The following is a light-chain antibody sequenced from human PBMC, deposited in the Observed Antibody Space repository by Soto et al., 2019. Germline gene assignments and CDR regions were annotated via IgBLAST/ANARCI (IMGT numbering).Light chain of an antibody. CDR3: QQYYTTPPWT. Sequence: DIVMTQSPDSLAVSLGERATINCKSSQSILYSSNNKNYLAWYQQRPGQPPKLLISWASTRESGVPDRFSGSGSGTDFTLHINSLQAEDVAVYYCQQYYTTPPWTFGQGTKVEIK. V-gene: IGKV4-1*01. J-gene: IGKJ1*01. CDR1: QSILYSSNNKNY. CDR2: WAS.